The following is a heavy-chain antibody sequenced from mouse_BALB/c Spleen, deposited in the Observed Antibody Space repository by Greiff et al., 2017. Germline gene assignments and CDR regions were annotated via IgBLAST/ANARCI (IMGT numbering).Heavy chain of an antibody. CDR3: ARGTTVDAWYFDV. D-gene: IGHD1-1*01. V-gene: IGHV1S126*01. CDR1: GYSFTSYW. Sequence: VQLQESGPQLVRPGASVKISCKASGYSFTSYWMHWVKQRPGQGLEWIGMIDPSDSETRLNQKFKDKATLTVDKSSSTAYMQLSSPTSEDSAVYYCARGTTVDAWYFDVWGAGTTVTVSS. CDR2: IDPSDSET. J-gene: IGHJ1*01.